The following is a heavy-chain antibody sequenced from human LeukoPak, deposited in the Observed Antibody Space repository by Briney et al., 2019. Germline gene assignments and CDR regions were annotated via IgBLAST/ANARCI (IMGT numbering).Heavy chain of an antibody. D-gene: IGHD3-22*01. CDR2: IYSGGST. V-gene: IGHV3-66*01. J-gene: IGHJ3*02. Sequence: PGGSLTLSCAASGFSFSSNYMSWVRQAPGKGLEWVSVIYSGGSTYYADSVKGRFTISRDNSKNTLYLQMNSLRAADTAVYYCAAGIIVLATDAFDIWGQGTMVTVSS. CDR3: AAGIIVLATDAFDI. CDR1: GFSFSSNY.